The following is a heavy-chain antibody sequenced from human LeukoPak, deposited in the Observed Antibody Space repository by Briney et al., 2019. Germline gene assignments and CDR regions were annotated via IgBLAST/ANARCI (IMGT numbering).Heavy chain of an antibody. V-gene: IGHV3-33*08. J-gene: IGHJ4*02. CDR3: ARGVAAAGHYYFDY. CDR2: ISFHGSQE. D-gene: IGHD6-13*01. CDR1: GFTFDRFG. Sequence: GGSLRLSCAASGFTFDRFGMHWVRQAPGKGLEWVAVISFHGSQEDYADSVKGRFTISRDNSKNTLYLQMNSLRAEDTAVYYCARGVAAAGHYYFDYWGQGTLVTVSS.